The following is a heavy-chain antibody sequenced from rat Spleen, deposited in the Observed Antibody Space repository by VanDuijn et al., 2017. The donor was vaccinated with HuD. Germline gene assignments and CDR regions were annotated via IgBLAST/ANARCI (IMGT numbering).Heavy chain of an antibody. V-gene: IGHV5-31*01. Sequence: EVQLVESGGGLVQPGRSLKLSCVASGFTFSNYWMIWIRQAPGKGLEWVASITNGGGNTHYPDSVKGRFTISRDNAKNTLYLQMDSLRSEDTATYYCATQSIIRVPLFDYWGQGVMVTVSS. CDR1: GFTFSNYW. J-gene: IGHJ2*01. CDR2: ITNGGGNT. D-gene: IGHD4-3*01. CDR3: ATQSIIRVPLFDY.